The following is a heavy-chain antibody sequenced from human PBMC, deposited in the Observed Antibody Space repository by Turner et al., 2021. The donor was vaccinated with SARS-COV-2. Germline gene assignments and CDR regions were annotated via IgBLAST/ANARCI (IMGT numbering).Heavy chain of an antibody. CDR2: INPNSGGT. D-gene: IGHD6-13*01. J-gene: IGHJ4*02. CDR3: ARDLFDLGSRWTQ. Sequence: QVQLVQSGAEVKKPGASVKVSCKASGYTFTGYYMHWMRQAPGQGLEWMGWINPNSGGTNYAQKCQGRVTMTRDTSISTAYMELSRLRSDDTAVYFCARDLFDLGSRWTQWGQGTLVTVSS. CDR1: GYTFTGYY. V-gene: IGHV1-2*02.